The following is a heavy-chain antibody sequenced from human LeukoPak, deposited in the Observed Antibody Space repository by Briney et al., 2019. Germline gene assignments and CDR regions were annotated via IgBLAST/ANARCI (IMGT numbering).Heavy chain of an antibody. CDR3: ANLISDSRGYYFDS. V-gene: IGHV4-39*01. D-gene: IGHD3-22*01. CDR2: IYYSGST. J-gene: IGHJ4*02. Sequence: PSETLSLTCTVSGGXINSTNYYWGWLRQPPGRGLQWCGSIYYSGSTYYNTSLRSRVTISVDTSKNQFSLKLSSVTAADTAVYYCANLISDSRGYYFDSWGQGTLVTVSS. CDR1: GGXINSTNYY.